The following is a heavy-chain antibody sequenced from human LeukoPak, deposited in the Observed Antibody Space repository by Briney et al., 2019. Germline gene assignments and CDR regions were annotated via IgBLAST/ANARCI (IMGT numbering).Heavy chain of an antibody. CDR1: GYTFTGYY. V-gene: IGHV1-2*02. J-gene: IGHJ5*02. CDR2: INPNSGGT. D-gene: IGHD3-3*01. Sequence: ASVKVSCKASGYTFTGYYMHWVRQAPGQGLEWMGWINPNSGGTNYAQKFQGRVTMTRDTSISTAYMELSRLRSDDTAVYYCARGIYDFWSGYIGDPWGQGTLVTVSS. CDR3: ARGIYDFWSGYIGDP.